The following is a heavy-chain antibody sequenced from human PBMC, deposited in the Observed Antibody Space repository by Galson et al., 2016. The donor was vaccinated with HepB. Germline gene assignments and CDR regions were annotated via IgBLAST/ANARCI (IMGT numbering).Heavy chain of an antibody. J-gene: IGHJ4*02. Sequence: SLRLSCAVSGFAVRSNFMAWVCQAPGKGLEWVSLIYSGGSTYYADSVRGRFTISRDISKNTLFLEMLNLRAEDTAVYYCARVQTFYDYTWGTSRPRYFDYWGQGTLVAVSS. CDR3: ARVQTFYDYTWGTSRPRYFDY. V-gene: IGHV3-53*01. D-gene: IGHD3-16*02. CDR2: IYSGGST. CDR1: GFAVRSNF.